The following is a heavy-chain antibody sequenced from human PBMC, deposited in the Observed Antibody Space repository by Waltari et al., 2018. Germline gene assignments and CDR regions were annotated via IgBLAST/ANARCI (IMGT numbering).Heavy chain of an antibody. J-gene: IGHJ3*02. CDR1: GGTFSSYA. V-gene: IGHV1-69*13. CDR2: IIPIFGTA. Sequence: QVQLVQSGAEVKKPGSSVKVSCKASGGTFSSYAISWVRQAPGQGLEWMGGIIPIFGTANYAQKFQGRVTITADESTSTAYMELSSLRSEDTAVYYCAGSTQHTLYSSGWEGKAFDIWGQGTMVTVSS. CDR3: AGSTQHTLYSSGWEGKAFDI. D-gene: IGHD6-19*01.